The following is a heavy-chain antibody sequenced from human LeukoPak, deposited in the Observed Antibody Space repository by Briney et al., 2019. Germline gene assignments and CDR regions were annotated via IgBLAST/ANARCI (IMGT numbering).Heavy chain of an antibody. J-gene: IGHJ4*02. CDR2: INHSGST. CDR1: GGSFSGYY. D-gene: IGHD5-24*01. Sequence: KASESLSLTCAVYGGSFSGYYWSWIRQPPGKGLEWIGEINHSGSTNYNPSLKSRVTISVDTSKNQFSLKLSSVTAADTAVYYCARLGNRDGYNYFLDYWGQGILVTVSS. V-gene: IGHV4-34*01. CDR3: ARLGNRDGYNYFLDY.